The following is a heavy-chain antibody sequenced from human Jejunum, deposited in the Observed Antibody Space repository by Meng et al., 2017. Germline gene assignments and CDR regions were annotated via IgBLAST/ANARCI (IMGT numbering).Heavy chain of an antibody. CDR2: IHYSGGT. D-gene: IGHD4-23*01. J-gene: IGHJ1*01. Sequence: GQLQESGPGLVKPAPTLALACTVSGGSMNSADHYWRWIRLDPRKGLEWSGYIHYSGGTYYNPSLKSRVTISVDTSKNQFSLKLNSVSAADTAVYYCARATAGNSEYFQNRGQGTLVTVSS. CDR1: GGSMNSADHY. CDR3: ARATAGNSEYFQN. V-gene: IGHV4-31*03.